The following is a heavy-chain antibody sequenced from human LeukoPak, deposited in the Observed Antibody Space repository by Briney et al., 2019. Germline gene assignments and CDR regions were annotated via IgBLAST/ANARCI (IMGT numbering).Heavy chain of an antibody. J-gene: IGHJ4*02. CDR2: ISGGGDVT. CDR3: AKAPVTTCRGAFCYPFDY. CDR1: GFTFSNHG. Sequence: GGSLRLSCAAYGFTFSNHGMDWVRQAPGKGLEWVSTISGGGDVTYYADSVKGRFTISRDSSKNTLFLQMNRLRPEDAAVYYCAKAPVTTCRGAFCYPFDYWGLGTLVTVSS. D-gene: IGHD2-15*01. V-gene: IGHV3-23*01.